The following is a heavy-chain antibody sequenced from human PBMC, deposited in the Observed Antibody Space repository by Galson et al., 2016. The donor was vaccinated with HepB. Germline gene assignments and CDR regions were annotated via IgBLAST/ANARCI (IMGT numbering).Heavy chain of an antibody. CDR3: ASVIGFCSGGNCYFP. Sequence: SETLSLTCTVSGGSVNSGSYYWTWIRQPPGKGLEWIGYIYSSGSTKYNPSLKSRVTISLDTSKNQFSLKLSSVTAADTAIYYCASVIGFCSGGNCYFPWGQGTKVTVS. CDR1: GGSVNSGSYY. D-gene: IGHD2-15*01. CDR2: IYSSGST. J-gene: IGHJ3*01. V-gene: IGHV4-61*01.